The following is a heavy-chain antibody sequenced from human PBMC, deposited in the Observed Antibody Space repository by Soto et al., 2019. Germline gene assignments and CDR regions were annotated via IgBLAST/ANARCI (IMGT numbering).Heavy chain of an antibody. CDR3: VGTGTTDDF. J-gene: IGHJ1*01. CDR2: ISSSGNT. D-gene: IGHD1-7*01. Sequence: RSLTCTVSDGSISNFYWSWIRQPPGKGLEWIGYISSSGNTNYNPSLKSRVSISVDTSKNQFSLNLTSVTDADTAVYYCVGTGTTDDFWGQGTLVTVSS. V-gene: IGHV4-59*08. CDR1: DGSISNFY.